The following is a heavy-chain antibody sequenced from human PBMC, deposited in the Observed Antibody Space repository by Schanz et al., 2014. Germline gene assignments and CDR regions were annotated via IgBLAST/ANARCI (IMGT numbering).Heavy chain of an antibody. CDR2: ISGSGGST. V-gene: IGHV3-23*04. J-gene: IGHJ5*02. Sequence: KLVESGGGVVQPGGSLRLSCAASGFTFSSYGMSWVRQAPGKGLEWVSAISGSGGSTYYADSVKGRFTISRDNSKNTLYLQLNSLRAEDTAVYYCAKEVGATLFHWFDPWGQGTLVTVSS. CDR3: AKEVGATLFHWFDP. D-gene: IGHD1-26*01. CDR1: GFTFSSYG.